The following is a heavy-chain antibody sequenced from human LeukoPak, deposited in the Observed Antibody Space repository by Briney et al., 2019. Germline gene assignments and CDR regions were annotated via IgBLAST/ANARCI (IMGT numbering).Heavy chain of an antibody. J-gene: IGHJ4*02. V-gene: IGHV4-39*01. Sequence: SSETLSLTCTVSGGSISSSSYYWCWIRQRPGKGLEWIGSIYYSGSTYYNPSLKSRVTISVDTSKNQFSLKLSSVTAADTAVYYCARHDTIFGVVITALDYWGQGTLVTVSS. CDR1: GGSISSSSYY. CDR2: IYYSGST. D-gene: IGHD3-3*01. CDR3: ARHDTIFGVVITALDY.